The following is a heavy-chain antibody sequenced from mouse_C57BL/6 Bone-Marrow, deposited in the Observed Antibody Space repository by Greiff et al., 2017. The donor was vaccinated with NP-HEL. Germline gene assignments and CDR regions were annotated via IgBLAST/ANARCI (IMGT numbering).Heavy chain of an antibody. CDR2: INPNNGGT. CDR3: ARHHYYGFAY. Sequence: VQLQQSGPELVKPGASVKISCKASGYTFSDYYMNWVKQSHGKSLEWIGDINPNNGGTSYNQKFKGKATLTVDKSSSTAYMELRSLTSEDSAVYYCARHHYYGFAYWGQGTLVTVSA. V-gene: IGHV1-26*01. J-gene: IGHJ3*01. CDR1: GYTFSDYY. D-gene: IGHD1-2*01.